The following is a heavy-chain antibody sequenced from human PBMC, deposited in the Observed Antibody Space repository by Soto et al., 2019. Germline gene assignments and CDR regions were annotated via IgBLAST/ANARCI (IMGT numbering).Heavy chain of an antibody. D-gene: IGHD3-22*01. J-gene: IGHJ4*02. Sequence: QVQLVESGGGVVQPGRSLRLSCAASGFTFSSYAMHWVRQAPGKGLEWVAVISYDGSNKYYADSVKGRFTISRDNSKNTLYLQMNSLRAEDTAVYYCARDGDYYDSSGYYYFDYWGQGTLVTVSS. CDR3: ARDGDYYDSSGYYYFDY. CDR2: ISYDGSNK. CDR1: GFTFSSYA. V-gene: IGHV3-30-3*01.